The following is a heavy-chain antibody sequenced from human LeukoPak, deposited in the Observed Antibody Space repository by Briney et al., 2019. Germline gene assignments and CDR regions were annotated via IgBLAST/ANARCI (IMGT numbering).Heavy chain of an antibody. D-gene: IGHD5-24*01. V-gene: IGHV1-24*01. Sequence: ASVTVSCKVSGYTLTELSIHWVRQAPGKGLEGMGGFDSEDDETIYAQNFQGRVTMTEDTSTDTAYMELSSLRSEDTAVYYCARVRDGYNDAYDIWGQGTMVTVSS. CDR1: GYTLTELS. CDR3: ARVRDGYNDAYDI. J-gene: IGHJ3*02. CDR2: FDSEDDET.